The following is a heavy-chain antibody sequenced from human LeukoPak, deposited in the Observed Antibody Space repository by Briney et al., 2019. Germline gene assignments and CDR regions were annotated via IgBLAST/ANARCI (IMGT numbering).Heavy chain of an antibody. CDR1: GFTFSSYA. Sequence: TGGSLRLSCAASGFTFSSYAMSWVRQAPGKGLEWVSAISGSGGSTYYADSVKGRFTISRDNSKNTLYLQMNSLRAEDTAVYYCARTTRYDNVWGSSDYWGQGTLVTVSS. CDR3: ARTTRYDNVWGSSDY. D-gene: IGHD3-16*01. V-gene: IGHV3-23*01. CDR2: ISGSGGST. J-gene: IGHJ4*02.